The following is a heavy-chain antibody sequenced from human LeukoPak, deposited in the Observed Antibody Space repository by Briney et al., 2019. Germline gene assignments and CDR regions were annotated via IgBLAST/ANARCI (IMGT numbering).Heavy chain of an antibody. V-gene: IGHV4-34*01. Sequence: SETLSLTCAVYGGSFSGYYWSWIRQPPGKGLEWIGEINHSGSTNYNPSLKSRVPISVDTSKNQFSLKLSSVTAADTAVYYCARPPRPYGMDVWGQGTTVTVSS. CDR2: INHSGST. CDR3: ARPPRPYGMDV. CDR1: GGSFSGYY. J-gene: IGHJ6*02.